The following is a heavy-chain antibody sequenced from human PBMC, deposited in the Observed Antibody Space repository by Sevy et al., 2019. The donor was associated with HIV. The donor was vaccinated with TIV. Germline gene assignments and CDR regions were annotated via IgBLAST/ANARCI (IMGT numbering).Heavy chain of an antibody. Sequence: GGSLRVSCAASGFTFSSYGMHWVRQAPGKGLEWVAVISYDGSNKYYADSVKGRFTISRDNSKNTLYLQMNSLRAEDTAVYYCAKRSPRSSSSSEVAAAGSGWYLGYRGQGTLVTVSS. CDR2: ISYDGSNK. J-gene: IGHJ4*02. CDR1: GFTFSSYG. D-gene: IGHD6-19*01. V-gene: IGHV3-30*18. CDR3: AKRSPRSSSSSEVAAAGSGWYLGY.